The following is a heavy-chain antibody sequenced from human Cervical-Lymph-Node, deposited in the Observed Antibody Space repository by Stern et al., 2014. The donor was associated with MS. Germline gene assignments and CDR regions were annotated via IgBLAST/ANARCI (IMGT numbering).Heavy chain of an antibody. J-gene: IGHJ4*02. V-gene: IGHV3-53*01. CDR3: ARDTSSPERSDW. CDR1: GFTVSRDY. Sequence: DQLVQSGGGVIQPGGSLRLSCTASGFTVSRDYMTWVRQAPGKELEWVSLITNVGSTFYTDSVKGRFTISRDDSKNTVYLHMTSLRAEDTAMYYCARDTSSPERSDWWGQGTLVTVSS. CDR2: ITNVGST. D-gene: IGHD1-1*01.